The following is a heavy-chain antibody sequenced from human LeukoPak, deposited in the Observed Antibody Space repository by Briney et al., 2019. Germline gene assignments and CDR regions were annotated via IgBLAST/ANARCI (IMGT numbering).Heavy chain of an antibody. V-gene: IGHV3-33*01. D-gene: IGHD5-18*01. CDR1: GFTFSSYG. CDR2: IWYDGSNK. Sequence: PGGSLRLSCAASGFTFSSYGMHWVRQAPGKGLEWVAVIWYDGSNKYYADSVKGRFTISRDNAKNSLYLQMNSLRAEDTAVYYCARVGDTAMVTNYYYYYMDVWGKGTTVTVSS. J-gene: IGHJ6*03. CDR3: ARVGDTAMVTNYYYYYMDV.